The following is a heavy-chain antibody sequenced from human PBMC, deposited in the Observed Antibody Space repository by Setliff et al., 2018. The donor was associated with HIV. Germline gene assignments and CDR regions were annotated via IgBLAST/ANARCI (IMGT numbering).Heavy chain of an antibody. CDR1: GFNFGDFW. CDR2: INPDGLRK. Sequence: HPGGSLRLSCAASGFNFGDFWMYWVRHTPGRGLEWVANINPDGLRKYYMGSVKGRFTTSRDNAKSSLYLQMHSLRVEDTAAYYCAKGVKWLDPWGQGIQVTV. V-gene: IGHV3-7*03. D-gene: IGHD3-16*01. CDR3: AKGVKWLDP. J-gene: IGHJ5*02.